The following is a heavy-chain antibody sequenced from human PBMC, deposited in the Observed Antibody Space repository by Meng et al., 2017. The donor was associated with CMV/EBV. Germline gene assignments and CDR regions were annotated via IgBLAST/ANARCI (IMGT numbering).Heavy chain of an antibody. J-gene: IGHJ4*02. D-gene: IGHD1-26*01. CDR3: AKDLAVGATHYFDY. V-gene: IGHV3-33*06. CDR2: IWYDGSNK. CDR1: GFRFSSYG. Sequence: SGFRFSSYGMPWVRPAPGQGLEWVAVIWYDGSNKYYADSVKGRFTISRDNSKNTLYLQMNSLRAEDTAIYYCAKDLAVGATHYFDYWGQGTLVTVSS.